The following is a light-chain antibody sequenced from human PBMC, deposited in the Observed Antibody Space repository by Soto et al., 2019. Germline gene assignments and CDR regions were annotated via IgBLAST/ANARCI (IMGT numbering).Light chain of an antibody. V-gene: IGLV4-60*01. CDR3: ETWYINTNVV. CDR1: SGHSTYI. Sequence: QLVLTLSSSASASLGSSVKLTCTLSSGHSTYIIAWHQQQPGKAPRYLMKLEGSGSYNKGSGVPDRFSGSSSGADRYLTISNLQLEDEADYYCETWYINTNVVFGGGTQLTVL. CDR2: LEGSGSY. J-gene: IGLJ2*01.